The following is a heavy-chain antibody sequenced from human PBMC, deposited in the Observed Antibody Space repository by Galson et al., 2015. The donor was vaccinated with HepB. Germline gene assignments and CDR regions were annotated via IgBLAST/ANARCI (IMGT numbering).Heavy chain of an antibody. D-gene: IGHD6-13*01. V-gene: IGHV3-30*04. CDR2: ISYDGSNK. J-gene: IGHJ4*02. CDR3: AREGSSSPYYFDY. Sequence: SLRLSCAASGFTFSSYAMHWVRQAPGKGLEWVAVISYDGSNKYYADSEKGRFTISRDNSKNTLYLQMNSLRAEDTAVYYCAREGSSSPYYFDYWGQGTLVTVSS. CDR1: GFTFSSYA.